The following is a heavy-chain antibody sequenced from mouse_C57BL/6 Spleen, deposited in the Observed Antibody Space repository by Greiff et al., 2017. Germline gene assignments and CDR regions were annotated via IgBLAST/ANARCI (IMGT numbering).Heavy chain of an antibody. CDR1: GFSLTSYG. J-gene: IGHJ2*01. D-gene: IGHD1-1*01. Sequence: QVQLQQSGPGLVQPSQSLSITCTVSGFSLTSYGVHWVRQSPGKGLEWLGVIWRGGSTDYNAAFMSRLSITKYNSKSQVFFKMNSLQADDTAIYYCAKNYGSSYAYFDYWGQGTTLTVSS. CDR3: AKNYGSSYAYFDY. CDR2: IWRGGST. V-gene: IGHV2-5*01.